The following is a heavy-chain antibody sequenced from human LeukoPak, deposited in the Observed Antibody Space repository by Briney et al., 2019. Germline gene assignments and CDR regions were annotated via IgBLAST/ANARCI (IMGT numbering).Heavy chain of an antibody. CDR1: GDSMTYSY. J-gene: IGHJ3*02. CDR3: ARRRQVSAYSPYAFDM. CDR2: IYLSVIT. D-gene: IGHD2-21*01. V-gene: IGHV4-59*08. Sequence: SETLSLTCTVSGDSMTYSYWSWIRQPPGKGLEWLGNIYLSVITKSNPSLKSRVTVSLDTSKNQLSLRLTSVTAADTAVYYCARRRQVSAYSPYAFDMWGQGTMVTV.